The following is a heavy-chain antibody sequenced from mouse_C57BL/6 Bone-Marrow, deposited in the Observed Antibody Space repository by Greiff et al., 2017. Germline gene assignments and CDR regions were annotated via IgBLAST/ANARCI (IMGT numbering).Heavy chain of an antibody. CDR2: ISSGGDYI. Sequence: EVQLQESGEGLVKPGGSLTLSCAASGFPFSSYAMSWVRQTPEKRLEWVAYISSGGDYIYYADTVKGRFTISRDNARNTLYLQMSSLKSEDTAMYYCTRGLPLNYAMDYWGQGTSVTVSS. D-gene: IGHD3-1*01. V-gene: IGHV5-9-1*02. CDR3: TRGLPLNYAMDY. CDR1: GFPFSSYA. J-gene: IGHJ4*01.